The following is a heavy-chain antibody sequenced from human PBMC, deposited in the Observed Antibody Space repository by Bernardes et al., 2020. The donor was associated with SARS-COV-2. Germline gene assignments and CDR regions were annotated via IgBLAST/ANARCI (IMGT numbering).Heavy chain of an antibody. CDR2: IRSSSSYI. Sequence: GGLRRLSCASSGFTFSSYSMNGVRQAPGQGRQWDASIRSSSSYINYADSVKGRFTISRDNAKNSLYLQMNSLRAEDTAVYYGASPRGYSSGPYDYGGQGTLVTVSS. D-gene: IGHD6-19*01. CDR1: GFTFSSYS. CDR3: ASPRGYSSGPYDY. V-gene: IGHV3-21*01. J-gene: IGHJ4*02.